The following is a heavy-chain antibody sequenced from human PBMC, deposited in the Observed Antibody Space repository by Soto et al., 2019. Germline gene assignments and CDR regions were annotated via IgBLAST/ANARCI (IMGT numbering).Heavy chain of an antibody. CDR2: IIPIFGTA. CDR3: ATTLKDIVATGGVDY. CDR1: GGTFSSYA. J-gene: IGHJ4*02. D-gene: IGHD5-12*01. Sequence: QLQLVQSGAEVKRPGSSVKVSCKASGGTFSSYAISWVRQAPGQGLEWMGGIIPIFGTANYAQKFQGRVTITADESTSTAYMELSSLRSEDTAVYYCATTLKDIVATGGVDYWGQGTLVTVSS. V-gene: IGHV1-69*12.